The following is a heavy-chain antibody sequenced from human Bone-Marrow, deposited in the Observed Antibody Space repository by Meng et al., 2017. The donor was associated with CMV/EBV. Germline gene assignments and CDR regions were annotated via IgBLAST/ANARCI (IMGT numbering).Heavy chain of an antibody. D-gene: IGHD3-3*01. CDR2: INWNSGNL. Sequence: SLKISCAASGFTFSSYAMHWVRQAPGKGLELVSGINWNSGNLGYADSVEGRFTISRDNAKNSLYLQMNSLRTEDTALYYCAKEAWRGTFDIWGQGTMVTVSS. CDR3: AKEAWRGTFDI. J-gene: IGHJ3*02. V-gene: IGHV3-9*01. CDR1: GFTFSSYA.